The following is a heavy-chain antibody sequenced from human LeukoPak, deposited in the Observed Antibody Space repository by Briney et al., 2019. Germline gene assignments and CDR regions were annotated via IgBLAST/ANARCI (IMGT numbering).Heavy chain of an antibody. V-gene: IGHV4-4*07. J-gene: IGHJ6*03. D-gene: IGHD2-2*01. Sequence: SETLSLTCTVSGGSMSSYYWSWIRQPAGKGLEWIGRIYTSGSTNYNPSLKSRVTISVDTSKNQFSLKLSSVTAADTAVYYCARLVVVPAAKSVAYYYMDVWGKGTTVTVSS. CDR3: ARLVVVPAAKSVAYYYMDV. CDR1: GGSMSSYY. CDR2: IYTSGST.